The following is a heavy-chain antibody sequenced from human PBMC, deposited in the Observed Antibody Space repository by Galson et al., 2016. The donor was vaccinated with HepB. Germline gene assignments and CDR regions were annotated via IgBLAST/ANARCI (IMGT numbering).Heavy chain of an antibody. V-gene: IGHV3-53*01. CDR3: AAPSEENLALDY. J-gene: IGHJ4*02. D-gene: IGHD2/OR15-2a*01. CDR2: IYASGTT. Sequence: SLRLSCAASGFSVSNNYLTWVRQAPGKGLEWVSIIYASGTTFYADSVKGRFTIPRDNSKNTVSLEMDSLRADDTAVYYCAAPSEENLALDYWGQGTLVTVSS. CDR1: GFSVSNNY.